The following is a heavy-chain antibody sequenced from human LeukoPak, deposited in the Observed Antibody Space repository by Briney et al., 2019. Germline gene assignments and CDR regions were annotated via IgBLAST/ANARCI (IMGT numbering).Heavy chain of an antibody. D-gene: IGHD2-2*01. J-gene: IGHJ5*02. CDR3: ARSDDIVVGPAATRYNWFDP. CDR2: IIPILGIA. CDR1: GGTFSSYT. V-gene: IGHV1-69*02. Sequence: SVKVSCKASGGTFSSYTISWVRQAPGQGLEWMGRIIPILGIANYAQKFQGRVTITADKSTSTAYMELSSLRSEDTAVYYCARSDDIVVGPAATRYNWFDPWGQGTLVTVSS.